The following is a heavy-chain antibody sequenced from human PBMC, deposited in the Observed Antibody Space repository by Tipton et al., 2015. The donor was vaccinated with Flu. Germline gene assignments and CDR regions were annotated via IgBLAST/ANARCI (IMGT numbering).Heavy chain of an antibody. J-gene: IGHJ6*02. CDR1: GGSISSGGYY. Sequence: TLSLTCTVSGGSISSGGYYWSWIRQHPGKGLEWIGYIYYSGSTYYNPSLKSRVTISVDTSKNQFSLKLSSVTAADTAVYYCARGSAPSYYGMDVWGQGTTVTVSS. CDR2: IYYSGST. CDR3: ARGSAPSYYGMDV. V-gene: IGHV4-31*03.